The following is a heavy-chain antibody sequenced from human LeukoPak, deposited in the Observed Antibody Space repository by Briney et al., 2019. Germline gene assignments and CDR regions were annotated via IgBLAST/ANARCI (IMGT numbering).Heavy chain of an antibody. CDR3: ARRLTQYDCFDP. D-gene: IGHD2-2*01. J-gene: IGHJ5*02. CDR1: GDSVSSNNVT. Sequence: SQTLSLTCAISGDSVSSNNVTWNWIRQSPSRGLEWLGRTYYRSTWYNDYAVSVRGRITVNPDTSKNQFSLHLNSVIPEDTAVYYCARRLTQYDCFDPWGQGILVTVFS. CDR2: TYYRSTWYN. V-gene: IGHV6-1*01.